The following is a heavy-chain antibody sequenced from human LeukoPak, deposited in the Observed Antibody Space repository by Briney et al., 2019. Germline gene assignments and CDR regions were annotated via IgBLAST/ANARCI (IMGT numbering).Heavy chain of an antibody. CDR3: AVVLTDFDGAFDI. D-gene: IGHD2-15*01. CDR2: ISGSGGSA. V-gene: IGHV3-23*01. CDR1: GFTFSSYA. Sequence: GGSLRLSCAASGFTFSSYAMSWVRQAPGKGLKWVSAISGSGGSAYYADSVKGRFTISRDNSKNTLYLQMNSLRAEDTAVYYCAVVLTDFDGAFDIWGQGTMVTVSS. J-gene: IGHJ3*02.